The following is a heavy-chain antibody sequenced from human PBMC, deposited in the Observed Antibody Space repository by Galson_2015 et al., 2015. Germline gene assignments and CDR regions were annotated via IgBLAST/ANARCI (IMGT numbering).Heavy chain of an antibody. D-gene: IGHD3-10*01. CDR2: ISYDGSNK. J-gene: IGHJ4*02. CDR3: AKDKEYYYGSGSYYPTYYFDY. Sequence: SLRLSCAASGFTFSSYAMHWVRQAPGKGLEWVAVISYDGSNKYYADSVKGRFTISRDNSKNTLYLQMNSLRAEDTAVYYCAKDKEYYYGSGSYYPTYYFDYWGQGTLVTVSS. V-gene: IGHV3-30-3*01. CDR1: GFTFSSYA.